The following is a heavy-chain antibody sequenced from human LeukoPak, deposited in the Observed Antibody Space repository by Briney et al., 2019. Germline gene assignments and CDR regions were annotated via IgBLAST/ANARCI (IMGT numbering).Heavy chain of an antibody. CDR2: ISYDGSNE. Sequence: GGSLRLSCAASGFTFSSYVMHWVRQAPGKGLEWVAIISYDGSNEYYADSVKGRFTISRDNSKNTLYLQMNSLRAEDTAVYYCARVLLWFGELSVGGFDYWGQGTLVTVSS. CDR3: ARVLLWFGELSVGGFDY. D-gene: IGHD3-10*01. J-gene: IGHJ4*02. V-gene: IGHV3-30*14. CDR1: GFTFSSYV.